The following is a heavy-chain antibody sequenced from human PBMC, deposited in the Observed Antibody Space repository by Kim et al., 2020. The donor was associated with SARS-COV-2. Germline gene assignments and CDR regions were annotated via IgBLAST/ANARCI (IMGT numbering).Heavy chain of an antibody. CDR1: GYTFTSYA. J-gene: IGHJ5*02. D-gene: IGHD6-6*01. CDR3: ARGRGQLARGTWFDP. Sequence: ASVKVSCKASGYTFTSYAMHWVRQAPGQRLEWMGWINAGNGNTKYSQKFQGRVTITRDTSASTAYMELSSLRSEDTAVYYCARGRGQLARGTWFDPWGQGTLVTVSS. CDR2: INAGNGNT. V-gene: IGHV1-3*01.